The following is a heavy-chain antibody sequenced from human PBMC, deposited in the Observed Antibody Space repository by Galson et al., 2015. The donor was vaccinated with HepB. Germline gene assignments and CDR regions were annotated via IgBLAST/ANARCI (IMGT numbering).Heavy chain of an antibody. D-gene: IGHD4/OR15-4a*01. CDR1: GFTFSSYN. Sequence: LRLSCAASGFTFSSYNMNWVRHAPGKGLEWLSYISSSSTGPIYYADSVKGRFTISRDNAKNSLYLVMSSLRAGDTAVYFCARRQCIGASCYLDSWGQGTLVTVTS. J-gene: IGHJ4*02. CDR2: ISSSSTGPI. V-gene: IGHV3-48*01. CDR3: ARRQCIGASCYLDS.